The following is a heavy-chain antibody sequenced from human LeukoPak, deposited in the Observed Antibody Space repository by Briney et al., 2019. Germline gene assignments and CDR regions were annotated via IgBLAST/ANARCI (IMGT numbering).Heavy chain of an antibody. V-gene: IGHV3-30-3*01. CDR3: ALMTTVTLVDY. CDR1: GFTFSSYW. D-gene: IGHD4-17*01. CDR2: ISYDGSNK. J-gene: IGHJ4*02. Sequence: GGSLRLSCAASGFTFSSYWMSWVRQAPGKGLEWVAVISYDGSNKHYADSVKGRFTISRDNSKNTLYLQMNSLRAEDTAVYYCALMTTVTLVDYWGQGTLVTVSS.